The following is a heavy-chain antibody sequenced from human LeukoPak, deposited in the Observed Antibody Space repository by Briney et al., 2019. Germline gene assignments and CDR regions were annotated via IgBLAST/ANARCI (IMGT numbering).Heavy chain of an antibody. D-gene: IGHD3-10*01. CDR3: AKDRPPQQRRFGNYYGMDV. V-gene: IGHV3-23*01. CDR2: ISGSGGST. J-gene: IGHJ6*02. CDR1: GFTFSSYA. Sequence: GGSLRLSCAASGFTFSSYAMSWVRQAPGKGLEWVSAISGSGGSTYYADSVKGRFTISRDNSENTLYLQMNSLRAEDTAVYYCAKDRPPQQRRFGNYYGMDVWGQGTTVTVSS.